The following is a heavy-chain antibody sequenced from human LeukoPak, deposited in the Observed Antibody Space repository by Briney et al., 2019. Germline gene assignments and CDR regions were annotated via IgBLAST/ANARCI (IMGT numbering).Heavy chain of an antibody. D-gene: IGHD4-23*01. CDR3: ARFGTVAAFTFDY. Sequence: PGGSLRLSCAASGFTVSSNYMSWVRQAPGKGLEWVAVIWYDGSNKYYVDSVRGRFTISRDNSENTVYLQMNSLRAEDTGVYYCARFGTVAAFTFDYWGQGTLVTVSS. V-gene: IGHV3-33*08. CDR2: IWYDGSNK. CDR1: GFTVSSNY. J-gene: IGHJ4*02.